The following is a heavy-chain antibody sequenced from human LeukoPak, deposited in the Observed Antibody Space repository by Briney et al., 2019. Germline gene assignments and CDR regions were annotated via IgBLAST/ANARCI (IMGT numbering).Heavy chain of an antibody. CDR1: GYSFTSYW. CDR3: ARPYYYDSSGYLGPYYFDY. CDR2: IYPGDSDT. Sequence: GESLKISCKGSGYSFTSYWIGWVRQMPGKGLEWMGIIYPGDSDTRYSPSFQGQVTISADKSISTAYLQWSSLKASDTAMYYCARPYYYDSSGYLGPYYFDYWGQGTLVTVSS. D-gene: IGHD3-22*01. J-gene: IGHJ4*02. V-gene: IGHV5-51*01.